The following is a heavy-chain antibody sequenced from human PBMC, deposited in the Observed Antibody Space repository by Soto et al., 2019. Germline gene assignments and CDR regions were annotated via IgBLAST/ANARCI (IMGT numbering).Heavy chain of an antibody. CDR1: GYTFTSYD. CDR2: MNPNSGNT. D-gene: IGHD2-15*01. V-gene: IGHV1-8*01. Sequence: EASVKVSCKASGYTFTSYDINWVRQATGQGLEWMGWMNPNSGNTGYAQKFQGRVTMTRNTSISTAYMELSSLRSEDTAVYYCASSLVAASYYYYGMDVWGQGTTVTVSS. J-gene: IGHJ6*02. CDR3: ASSLVAASYYYYGMDV.